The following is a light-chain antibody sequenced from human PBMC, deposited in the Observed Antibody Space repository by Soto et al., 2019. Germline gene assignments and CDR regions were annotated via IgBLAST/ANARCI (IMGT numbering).Light chain of an antibody. J-gene: IGLJ1*01. Sequence: QSVVTQPPSVSEAPGQRVTISCSGSSSNIGNNAVNWYQQLPGKAPKLLIYYDDLLPSGVSDRFSGSKSGTSASLAISGLQSEDEADYYCAAWDDSLNGYVFGSGTKVTVL. CDR1: SSNIGNNA. V-gene: IGLV1-36*01. CDR3: AAWDDSLNGYV. CDR2: YDD.